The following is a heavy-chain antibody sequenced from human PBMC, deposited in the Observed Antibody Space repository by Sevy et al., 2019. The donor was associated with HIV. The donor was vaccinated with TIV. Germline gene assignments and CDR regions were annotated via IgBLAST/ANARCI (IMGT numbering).Heavy chain of an antibody. CDR2: TYYRSKWYN. Sequence: QSLTLSLTCAISGDSVSSNSAAWNWIRQSPSRGLEWLGRTYYRSKWYNDYAVSVKSRITINPDTSKNQFSLQLNSVTPEDTAVYYCARARGVIAARRDWFDPWGQGTLVTVSS. CDR3: ARARGVIAARRDWFDP. CDR1: GDSVSSNSAA. J-gene: IGHJ5*02. V-gene: IGHV6-1*01. D-gene: IGHD6-6*01.